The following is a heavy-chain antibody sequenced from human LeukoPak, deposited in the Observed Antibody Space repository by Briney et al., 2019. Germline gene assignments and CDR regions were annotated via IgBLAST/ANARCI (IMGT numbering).Heavy chain of an antibody. CDR3: ARDLSLIALTD. CDR2: ISASGGTT. CDR1: GFTFSSYA. V-gene: IGHV3-23*01. D-gene: IGHD3-22*01. J-gene: IGHJ4*02. Sequence: PGGSLRLSCAASGFTFSSYAMSWVRQAPGKGLEWVSGISASGGTTYYADSVKGRFTISRDNSKNTVYLQMNSLRAEDTAVYYCARDLSLIALTDWGQGTLVTVSS.